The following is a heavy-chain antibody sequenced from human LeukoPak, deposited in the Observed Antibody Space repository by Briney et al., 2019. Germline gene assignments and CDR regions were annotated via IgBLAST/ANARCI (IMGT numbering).Heavy chain of an antibody. V-gene: IGHV4-34*01. CDR2: INHSGSS. D-gene: IGHD6-13*01. J-gene: IGHJ4*02. Sequence: PSETLSLTCAVYGESLKDYYWNWIRQPPGKGLEWIGEINHSGSSNYNPSLKSRVTISVDTSKNQFSLKLSSVTAADTAVYYCARSGTYQHSSSYDYWGQGTLVTVSS. CDR1: GESLKDYY. CDR3: ARSGTYQHSSSYDY.